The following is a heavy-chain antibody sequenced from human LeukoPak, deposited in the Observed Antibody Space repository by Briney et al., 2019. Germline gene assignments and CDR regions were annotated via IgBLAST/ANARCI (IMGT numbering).Heavy chain of an antibody. V-gene: IGHV1-18*01. Sequence: ASVKVSCXASGYTFTSYGISWVRQAPGQGLEWMGWISAYNGNTNYAQKLQGRVTMTTDTSTSTAYMELRSLRSDDTAVCYSARDGAVSETFDYWGQGTLVTVSS. CDR3: ARDGAVSETFDY. CDR1: GYTFTSYG. J-gene: IGHJ4*02. D-gene: IGHD4-11*01. CDR2: ISAYNGNT.